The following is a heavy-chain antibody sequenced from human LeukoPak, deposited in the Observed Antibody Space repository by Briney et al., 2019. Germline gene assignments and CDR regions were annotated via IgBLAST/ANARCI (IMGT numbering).Heavy chain of an antibody. CDR1: GFTFSSCW. J-gene: IGHJ3*02. CDR3: ARGYSSSSPSGFAFDI. CDR2: INSDGSST. D-gene: IGHD6-6*01. V-gene: IGHV3-74*01. Sequence: PGGSLRLSCAASGFTFSSCWMHWVRQAPGKGLVWVSRINSDGSSTIYADSVKGRFTMSRDNAKNTLYLQMNSLRAEETAVYYCARGYSSSSPSGFAFDIWGQGTMVTVSS.